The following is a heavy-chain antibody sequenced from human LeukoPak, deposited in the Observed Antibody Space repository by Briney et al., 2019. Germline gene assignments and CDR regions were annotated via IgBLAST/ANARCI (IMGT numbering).Heavy chain of an antibody. Sequence: PGGSLRLSCVASGFTFDDYGMGWVRQVPGKGLEWVSGTNWNGGSTGYADSVKGRFTISRDNAKNSPYLQMNSLGAEDTAVYYCASGRPFDYWGQGTLVTVSS. CDR1: GFTFDDYG. CDR2: TNWNGGST. V-gene: IGHV3-20*04. CDR3: ASGRPFDY. J-gene: IGHJ4*02. D-gene: IGHD1-26*01.